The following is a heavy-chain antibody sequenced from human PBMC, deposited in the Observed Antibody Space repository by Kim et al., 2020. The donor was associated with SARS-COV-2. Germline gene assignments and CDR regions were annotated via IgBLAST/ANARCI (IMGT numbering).Heavy chain of an antibody. D-gene: IGHD3-22*01. CDR2: DT. V-gene: IGHV5-51*01. J-gene: IGHJ4*02. CDR3: ARGVITTIDY. Sequence: DTRSSPSFQGQVTIAADKSISTAYLQWSSLKASDTAMYYCARGVITTIDYWGQGTLVTVSS.